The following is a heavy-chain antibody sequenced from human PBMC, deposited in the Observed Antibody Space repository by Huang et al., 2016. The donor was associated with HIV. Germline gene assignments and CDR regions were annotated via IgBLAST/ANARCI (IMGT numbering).Heavy chain of an antibody. CDR3: SPSGDDYFYFYMDV. CDR1: GFIFNDFA. J-gene: IGHJ6*03. Sequence: QLVESGGDSVQSGRSLRLSCRGSGFIFNDFAINWFRQSPGKGLEWIGFVRSKAFGGASKGAPSVKDRFTVSRDEAKNVAFLQMDNLQVDDTAIYYCSPSGDDYFYFYMDVWGNGTTVIVS. CDR2: VRSKAFGGAS. D-gene: IGHD4-17*01. V-gene: IGHV3-49*03.